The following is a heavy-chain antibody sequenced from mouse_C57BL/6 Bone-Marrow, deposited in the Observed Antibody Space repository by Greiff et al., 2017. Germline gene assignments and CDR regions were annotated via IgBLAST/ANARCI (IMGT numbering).Heavy chain of an antibody. J-gene: IGHJ2*01. Sequence: QVQLQQSGAELVKPGASVKLSCKASGYTFTSYWMHWVKQRPGQGLEWIGMIHPNSGSTNYNEKFKSKATLTVDTSSSTAYMQLSSLTSEDSAVYYCAREEANWAYYFDYWGQGTTLTVSS. V-gene: IGHV1-64*01. CDR1: GYTFTSYW. CDR3: AREEANWAYYFDY. D-gene: IGHD4-1*01. CDR2: IHPNSGST.